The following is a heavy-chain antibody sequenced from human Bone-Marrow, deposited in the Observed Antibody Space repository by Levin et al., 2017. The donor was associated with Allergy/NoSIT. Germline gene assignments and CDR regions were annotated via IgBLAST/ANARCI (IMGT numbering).Heavy chain of an antibody. D-gene: IGHD4-17*01. CDR3: ARGPPDHDDYLPFDP. Sequence: SQTLSLTCTVSGGSMNDFYWAWIRQSPGEGLEWIGFVHYTGSTNYNPSLKSRVTMSVDESKNHFSLTLTSVTAADTAMYYCARGPPDHDDYLPFDPWGQGTLVTVSS. CDR1: GGSMNDFY. CDR2: VHYTGST. V-gene: IGHV4-59*01. J-gene: IGHJ5*02.